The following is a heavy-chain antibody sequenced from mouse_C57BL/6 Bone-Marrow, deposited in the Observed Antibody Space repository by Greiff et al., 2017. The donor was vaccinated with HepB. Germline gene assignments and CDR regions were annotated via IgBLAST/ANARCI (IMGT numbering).Heavy chain of an antibody. CDR1: GYTFTDYN. Sequence: EVQLQQSGPELVKPGASVKLSCKASGYTFTDYNMHWVKQRHGKSLEWIGYINPNNGGTSYNQKFKGKATLTVNKSSSTAYMELRSLTSEDSAVYYCAARGDYGSCLGYFDVWGTGTTVTVSS. J-gene: IGHJ1*03. D-gene: IGHD1-1*01. V-gene: IGHV1-22*01. CDR2: INPNNGGT. CDR3: AARGDYGSCLGYFDV.